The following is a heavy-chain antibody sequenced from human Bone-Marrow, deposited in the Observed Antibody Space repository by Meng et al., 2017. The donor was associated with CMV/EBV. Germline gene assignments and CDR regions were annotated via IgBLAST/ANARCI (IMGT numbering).Heavy chain of an antibody. V-gene: IGHV1-69*05. J-gene: IGHJ6*02. D-gene: IGHD3-3*01. Sequence: SVKVSCKASAYTFTRCDIKSVRRATGQGLEWMGGIIPIFGTANYAQKFQGRVTITTDESTSTAYMELSSLRSEDTAVYYCARPDYDFWSASGRGYYYGMDVWGQGTTVTASS. CDR2: IIPIFGTA. CDR1: AYTFTRCD. CDR3: ARPDYDFWSASGRGYYYGMDV.